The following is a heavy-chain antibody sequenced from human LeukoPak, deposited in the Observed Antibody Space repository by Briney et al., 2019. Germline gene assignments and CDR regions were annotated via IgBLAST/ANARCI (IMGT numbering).Heavy chain of an antibody. CDR2: IYTSGST. D-gene: IGHD5-24*01. Sequence: SETLSLTCTVSGGSISSYYWSWIRQPPGKGLEWIGYIYTSGSTNYNPSLKSRVTISVDTSKNQFSLKLSSVTAADTAVYYCARRKMATYWFGPWGQGTLVTVSS. J-gene: IGHJ5*02. CDR1: GGSISSYY. V-gene: IGHV4-4*09. CDR3: ARRKMATYWFGP.